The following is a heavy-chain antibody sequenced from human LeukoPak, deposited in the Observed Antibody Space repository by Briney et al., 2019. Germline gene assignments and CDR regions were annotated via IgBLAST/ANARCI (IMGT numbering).Heavy chain of an antibody. CDR2: ISKSGTYI. CDR3: TREVLIVVEPASNTIDF. CDR1: GFTFRDYT. V-gene: IGHV3-21*01. J-gene: IGHJ4*02. Sequence: GSLRLSCSASGFTFRDYTMNWVRQAPGKGLEWVSAISKSGTYIKYADSVKGRFTVSRDNAKNSLFLQMNSLRVEDTALYFCTREVLIVVEPASNTIDFWGQGTRVTVSS. D-gene: IGHD2-2*01.